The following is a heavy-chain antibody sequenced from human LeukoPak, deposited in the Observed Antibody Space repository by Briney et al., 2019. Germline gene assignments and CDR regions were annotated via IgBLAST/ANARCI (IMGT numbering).Heavy chain of an antibody. CDR1: GFTFSSYA. Sequence: GGPLRLSCAASGFTFSSYAMSWVRQAPGKGLEWVSAVSGSGGSTYYADSVKGRFTISRDNSKNTLYLQMNSLRAEDTAVYYCAKITKYYYDSSGYYGDYWGQGTLVTVSS. D-gene: IGHD3-22*01. CDR3: AKITKYYYDSSGYYGDY. V-gene: IGHV3-23*01. J-gene: IGHJ4*02. CDR2: VSGSGGST.